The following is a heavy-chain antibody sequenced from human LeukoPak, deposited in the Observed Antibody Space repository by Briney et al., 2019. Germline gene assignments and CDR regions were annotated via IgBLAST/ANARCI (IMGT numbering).Heavy chain of an antibody. D-gene: IGHD5-24*01. Sequence: GGPLRLSCATSGFTLSTYTMNWVRQDPGKGLEWVSYISSSSGTIYYADSVKGRFTISRDNAKNSLYLQMNSLRAEDTAVYYCAREWRGPFDYWGQGTLVTVSS. V-gene: IGHV3-48*01. J-gene: IGHJ4*02. CDR2: ISSSSGTI. CDR1: GFTLSTYT. CDR3: AREWRGPFDY.